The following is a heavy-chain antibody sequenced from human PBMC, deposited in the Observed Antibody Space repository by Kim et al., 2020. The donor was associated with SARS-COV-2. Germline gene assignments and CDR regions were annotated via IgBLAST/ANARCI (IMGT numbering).Heavy chain of an antibody. J-gene: IGHJ5*02. CDR3: ARDGDQGDNWFDP. Sequence: YAQKFQGRVTITADESTRTAYMELSSLRSEDTAVYYCARDGDQGDNWFDPWGQGTLVTVSS. D-gene: IGHD7-27*01. V-gene: IGHV1-69*01.